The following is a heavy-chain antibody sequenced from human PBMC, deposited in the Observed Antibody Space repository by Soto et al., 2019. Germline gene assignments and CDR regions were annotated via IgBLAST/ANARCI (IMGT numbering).Heavy chain of an antibody. J-gene: IGHJ6*03. CDR2: IWYDGSNK. CDR1: GFTFSSYG. V-gene: IGHV3-33*01. CDR3: ARDPIVVVPAAILNYYYYMDV. D-gene: IGHD2-2*01. Sequence: PGGSLRLSCAASGFTFSSYGMHWVRQAPGKGLEWVAVIWYDGSNKYYADSVKGRFNISRDNSKNTLYLQMNSLRAEDTAVYYCARDPIVVVPAAILNYYYYMDVWGKGTTVTVSS.